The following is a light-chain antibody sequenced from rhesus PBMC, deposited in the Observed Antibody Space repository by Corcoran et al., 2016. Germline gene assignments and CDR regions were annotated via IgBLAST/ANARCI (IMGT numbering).Light chain of an antibody. CDR3: CSYAGSYIFYI. J-gene: IGLJ1*01. Sequence: QAALTQPRSVSGSPGQSVTISCTGTSSDNGGYNFVSWYQMHPGTAPKLMIYEVSKRPSGVSDRFSGSKSGNTASLTISGLQADDEADYYCCSYAGSYIFYIFGGGTRLTVL. CDR2: EVS. V-gene: IGLV2-32*01. CDR1: SSDNGGYNF.